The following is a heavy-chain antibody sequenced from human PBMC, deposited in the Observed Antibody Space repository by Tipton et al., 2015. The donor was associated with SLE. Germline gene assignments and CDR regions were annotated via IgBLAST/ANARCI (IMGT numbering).Heavy chain of an antibody. CDR2: INHSGST. D-gene: IGHD6-13*01. V-gene: IGHV4-34*01. J-gene: IGHJ4*02. Sequence: TLSLTCTVSGGSISSHYWSWIRQPPGKGLEWIGEINHSGSTNYNPSLKSRVTISVDTSKNQFSLKLSSVTAADTAVYYCARRGIAAAPGDYWGQGTLVTVSS. CDR1: GGSISSHY. CDR3: ARRGIAAAPGDY.